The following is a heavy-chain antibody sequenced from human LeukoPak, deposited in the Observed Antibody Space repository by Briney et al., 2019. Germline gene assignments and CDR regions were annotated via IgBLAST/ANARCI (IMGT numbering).Heavy chain of an antibody. CDR2: IVVGSGNT. J-gene: IGHJ5*02. V-gene: IGHV1-58*02. CDR3: AADLYYDILTGHNWFDP. D-gene: IGHD3-9*01. CDR1: GFTFTSSA. Sequence: ASVKVSCKASGFTFTSSAMQWVRQARGQRLEWIGWIVVGSGNTNYAQKFQERVTITRDMSTSTAYMELSSLRSEDTAVYYCAADLYYDILTGHNWFDPWGQGTLVTVSS.